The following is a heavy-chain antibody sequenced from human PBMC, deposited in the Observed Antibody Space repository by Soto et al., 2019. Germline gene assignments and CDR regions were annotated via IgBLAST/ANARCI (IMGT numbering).Heavy chain of an antibody. CDR1: GYTFTSYA. J-gene: IGHJ6*02. D-gene: IGHD2-15*01. CDR2: INAGNGNT. Sequence: GASVKVSCKASGYTFTSYAMHWVRQAPGQRLEWMGWINAGNGNTKYSQKFQGRVTITRDTSASTAYMELSSLRSEDTAVYYCASKYCSGGSCPLYYGMDVWGQGTTVTVS. CDR3: ASKYCSGGSCPLYYGMDV. V-gene: IGHV1-3*01.